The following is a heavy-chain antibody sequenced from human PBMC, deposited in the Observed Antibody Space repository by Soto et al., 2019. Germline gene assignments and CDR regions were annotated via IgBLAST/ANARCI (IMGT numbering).Heavy chain of an antibody. CDR1: GGSISSGGYY. CDR3: ARVVAATWLGDY. V-gene: IGHV4-31*03. Sequence: QVQLQESGPGLVKPSQTLSLTCTVSGGSISSGGYYWSWIRQHPGRGLEWIGYIYYSGSTYYNPSLKSRVTISVDTSKNQFSLKLSSVTAADTGVYYCARVVAATWLGDYWGQGTLVTVSS. D-gene: IGHD2-15*01. J-gene: IGHJ4*02. CDR2: IYYSGST.